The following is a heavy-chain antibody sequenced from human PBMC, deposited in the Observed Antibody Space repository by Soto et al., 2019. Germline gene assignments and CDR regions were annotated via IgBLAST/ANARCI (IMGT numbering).Heavy chain of an antibody. V-gene: IGHV3-30*18. CDR3: AKDAGGGYGMDV. CDR2: ISYDGSNK. J-gene: IGHJ6*02. D-gene: IGHD3-10*01. CDR1: GFTFSSYG. Sequence: GGSLRLSCAASGFTFSSYGMHWVRQAPGKGLEWVAVISYDGSNKYYADSVKGRFTISRDNSKNTLYLQMNSLRAEDTAVYYCAKDAGGGYGMDVWGQGTTVTVSS.